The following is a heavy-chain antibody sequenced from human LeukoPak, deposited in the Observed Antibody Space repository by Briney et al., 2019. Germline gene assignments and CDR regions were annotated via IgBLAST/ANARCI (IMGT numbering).Heavy chain of an antibody. CDR3: ARSLSTAGIDY. V-gene: IGHV4-4*08. D-gene: IGHD2-2*01. CDR2: TYHSGDT. J-gene: IGHJ4*02. CDR1: GVSMSSYY. Sequence: PSETLSLTCTVSGVSMSSYYWSWIRLPPGKGPEWIAFTYHSGDTNYNPSLKSRVTISVDTSKNQFSLNLRTVSAADTAVYYCARSLSTAGIDYWGQGTLVTVSS.